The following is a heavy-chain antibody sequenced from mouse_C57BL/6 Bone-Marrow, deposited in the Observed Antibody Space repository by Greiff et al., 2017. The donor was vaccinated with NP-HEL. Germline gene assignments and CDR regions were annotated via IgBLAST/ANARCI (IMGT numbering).Heavy chain of an antibody. J-gene: IGHJ2*01. Sequence: EVNVVESGGDLVKPGGSLKLSCAASGFTFSSYGMSWVRQTPDKRLEWVATISSGGSYTYYPDSVKGRFTISRDNAKNTLYLQMSSLKSEDTAMYYCARHSNFHFDYWGQGTTLTVSS. CDR1: GFTFSSYG. CDR3: ARHSNFHFDY. CDR2: ISSGGSYT. D-gene: IGHD2-5*01. V-gene: IGHV5-6*01.